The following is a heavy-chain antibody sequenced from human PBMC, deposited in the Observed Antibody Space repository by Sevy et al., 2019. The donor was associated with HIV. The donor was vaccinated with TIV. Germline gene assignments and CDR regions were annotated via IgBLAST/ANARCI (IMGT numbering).Heavy chain of an antibody. D-gene: IGHD3-3*01. CDR2: IYSGGST. Sequence: GGSLRLSCAASGFTVSSSYMTWVCQPPGKGLEWVSVIYSGGSTYYADSVKGRFTISRDNSKNTLYLQMNNLRADDTAVYYCARGRGVFGAVAINWFDPWGQGALVTVSS. CDR3: ARGRGVFGAVAINWFDP. CDR1: GFTVSSSY. V-gene: IGHV3-53*01. J-gene: IGHJ5*02.